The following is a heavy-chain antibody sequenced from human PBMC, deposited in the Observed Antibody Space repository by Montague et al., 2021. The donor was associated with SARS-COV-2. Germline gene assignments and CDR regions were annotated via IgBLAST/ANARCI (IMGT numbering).Heavy chain of an antibody. CDR1: GGSINSSSYH. CDR2: IYYTGST. D-gene: IGHD4-17*01. V-gene: IGHV4-39*02. Sequence: SETLSLTCIVSGGSINSSSYHWGWIRQPPGKGLEWIGSIYYTGSTYYNPSLKSRVTISVDTSKNQFSLKLSSVTAADTAVYYCARDNYGDWGYYGLDVWGQGTTVIVSS. CDR3: ARDNYGDWGYYGLDV. J-gene: IGHJ6*02.